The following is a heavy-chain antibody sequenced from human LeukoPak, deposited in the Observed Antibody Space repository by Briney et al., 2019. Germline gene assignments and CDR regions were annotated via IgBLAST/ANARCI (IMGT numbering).Heavy chain of an antibody. CDR2: IHYTGAT. CDR1: AESITGEY. V-gene: IGHV4-34*01. J-gene: IGHJ4*02. CDR3: ARGNILTGYCFDF. Sequence: ETVSHTWGNYAESITGEYWSWIRQTPGRGLEWVGEIHYTGATSYNPSLKSRATISTDTSKNQFSLRLSSVTAADTAVYYCARGNILTGYCFDFWGQGALVTVSS. D-gene: IGHD3-9*01.